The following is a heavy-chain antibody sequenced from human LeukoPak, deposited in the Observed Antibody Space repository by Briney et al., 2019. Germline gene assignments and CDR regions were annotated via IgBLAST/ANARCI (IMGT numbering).Heavy chain of an antibody. Sequence: PGGSLRLSCAASGFTFSSYAMHWVRQAPGKGLEWVAVISYDGSNKYYADSVKGRFTISRDNSKNTLYLQMNSLRAEDTAVYYCARALRGEPRALDYWGQGTLVTVSS. CDR1: GFTFSSYA. D-gene: IGHD3-16*01. V-gene: IGHV3-30*04. J-gene: IGHJ4*02. CDR2: ISYDGSNK. CDR3: ARALRGEPRALDY.